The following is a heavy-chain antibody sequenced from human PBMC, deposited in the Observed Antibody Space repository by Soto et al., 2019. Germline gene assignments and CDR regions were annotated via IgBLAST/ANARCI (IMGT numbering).Heavy chain of an antibody. CDR3: ARASTYCGGDCYPLLDV. CDR2: IIPIFGTA. D-gene: IGHD2-21*02. J-gene: IGHJ6*02. V-gene: IGHV1-69*01. Sequence: QVQLVQSGAEVKKPGSSVKVSCKASGGTFSSYAISWVRQAPGQGLEWMGGIIPIFGTANYAQKFQGRVTITADESTSTADMELSSLRSEDTAVYYCARASTYCGGDCYPLLDVCGQGTTVTVAS. CDR1: GGTFSSYA.